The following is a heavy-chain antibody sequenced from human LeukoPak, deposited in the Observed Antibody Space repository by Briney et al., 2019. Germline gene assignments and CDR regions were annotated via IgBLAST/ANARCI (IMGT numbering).Heavy chain of an antibody. V-gene: IGHV1-3*01. CDR2: INAGNGNT. CDR1: GYTFTSYA. CDR3: ARARIAVAGTFDY. D-gene: IGHD6-19*01. J-gene: IGHJ4*02. Sequence: ASVKVSCKASGYTFTSYAMHWVRQAPGQRLEWMGWINAGNGNTKYSQKFQGRVTITRDTSASTAYMELSSLRSEVTAVYYCARARIAVAGTFDYWGQGTLVTVSS.